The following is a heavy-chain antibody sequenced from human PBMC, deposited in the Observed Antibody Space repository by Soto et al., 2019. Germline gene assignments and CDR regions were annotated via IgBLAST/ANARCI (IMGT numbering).Heavy chain of an antibody. J-gene: IGHJ4*02. CDR3: ARAEVVGATALDY. V-gene: IGHV4-30-2*01. D-gene: IGHD1-26*01. CDR2: IYHSGST. CDR1: GGSISSGGYS. Sequence: QLQLQESGSGLVKPSQTLSLTCAVSGGSISSGGYSWSWIRQPPGKGLEWIGYIYHSGSTYYNPALRSRVPISVDRSKNQFSLKLSSVPAAATAVYYCARAEVVGATALDYWGQGTLVTVSS.